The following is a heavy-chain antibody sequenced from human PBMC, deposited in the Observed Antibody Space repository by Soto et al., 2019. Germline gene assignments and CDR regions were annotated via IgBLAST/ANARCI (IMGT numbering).Heavy chain of an antibody. J-gene: IGHJ4*02. CDR2: IIPIFGTA. V-gene: IGHV1-69*05. CDR1: GGTFSSYA. Sequence: ASVKVSCKASGGTFSSYAISWVRQAPGQGLEWMGGIIPIFGTANYAQKFQGRVTMTRNTSTSTAYMELSSLRSEDTAVYYCARGSCSGGSCYSGYWGQGTLVTVSS. CDR3: ARGSCSGGSCYSGY. D-gene: IGHD2-15*01.